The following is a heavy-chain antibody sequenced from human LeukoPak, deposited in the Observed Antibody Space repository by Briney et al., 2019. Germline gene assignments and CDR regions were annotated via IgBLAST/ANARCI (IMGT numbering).Heavy chain of an antibody. CDR1: GGSISSSSYY. CDR3: ARHTGTAMVGYYFDY. J-gene: IGHJ4*02. V-gene: IGHV4-39*01. Sequence: SETLSLTCTVSGGSISSSSYYWGWIRQPPGKGLEWIESIYYSGSTYYNPSLKSRVTISVDTSKNQFSLKLSSVTAADTAVYYCARHTGTAMVGYYFDYWGQGTLVTVSS. D-gene: IGHD5-18*01. CDR2: IYYSGST.